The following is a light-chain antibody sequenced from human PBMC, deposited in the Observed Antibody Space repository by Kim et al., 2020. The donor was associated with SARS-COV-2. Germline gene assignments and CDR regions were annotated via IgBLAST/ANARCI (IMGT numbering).Light chain of an antibody. CDR2: SDS. J-gene: IGLJ1*01. CDR3: LVWDSSSDHSYV. V-gene: IGLV3-21*02. CDR1: DIGSKS. Sequence: SYELTQAPSVAVAPGQTARIPCGGNDIGSKSVHWYQQKPGQAPVLVIYSDSDRPSGIPERFSGSNSGNTATLSISRVEAGDEADYYCLVWDSSSDHSYVFGSGTKVTVL.